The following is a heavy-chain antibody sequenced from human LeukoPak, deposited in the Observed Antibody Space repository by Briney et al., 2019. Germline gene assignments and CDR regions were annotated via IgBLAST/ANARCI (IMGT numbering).Heavy chain of an antibody. Sequence: PGGSLRLSCAASGFTFRTYTMSWGRQAPGKGLEWISYISTSSSTIYYADSVKGRFTISRDNAKNSLFLQMNSLRAEDTAVYYCARGQFLIDYWGQGALVTVSS. V-gene: IGHV3-48*01. CDR2: ISTSSSTI. CDR1: GFTFRTYT. J-gene: IGHJ4*02. D-gene: IGHD2/OR15-2a*01. CDR3: ARGQFLIDY.